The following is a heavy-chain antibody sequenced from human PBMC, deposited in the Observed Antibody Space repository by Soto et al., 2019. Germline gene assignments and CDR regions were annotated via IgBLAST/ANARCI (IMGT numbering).Heavy chain of an antibody. D-gene: IGHD2-2*01. CDR1: GFSLSADGVG. V-gene: IGHV2-5*02. CDR3: AHAYGGTSWPNDAFDV. J-gene: IGHJ3*01. Sequence: QITLKESGPTLVKPTQTLTLTCTFSGFSLSADGVGVGWIRQPPGKALEWLALIYWDDDQRYSPSLKTRLTITQDTSKKPVVLTVPNMDPVDTATYYCAHAYGGTSWPNDAFDVWGQGTVFTVSS. CDR2: IYWDDDQ.